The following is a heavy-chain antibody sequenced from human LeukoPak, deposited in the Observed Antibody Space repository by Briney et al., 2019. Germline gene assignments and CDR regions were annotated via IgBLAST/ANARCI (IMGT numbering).Heavy chain of an antibody. D-gene: IGHD3-22*01. V-gene: IGHV3-66*01. Sequence: GESLRLSCAASGFTVSSNYMSWVRQAPGKGLEWVSVIYSGGSTYYADSVKGRFTISRDNSKNTLYLQMNSLRAEDTAVYYCARDSNENNYYDSSGYYSYWGQGTLVTVSS. CDR1: GFTVSSNY. J-gene: IGHJ4*02. CDR3: ARDSNENNYYDSSGYYSY. CDR2: IYSGGST.